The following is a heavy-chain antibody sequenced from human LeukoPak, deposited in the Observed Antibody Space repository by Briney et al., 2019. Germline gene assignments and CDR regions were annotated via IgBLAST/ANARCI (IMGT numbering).Heavy chain of an antibody. CDR2: ISNDGSTT. CDR1: GFTFSSYW. CDR3: ARDLGHAFDY. Sequence: PGGSLRLSCTASGFTFSSYWMHWVRQAPGKGQMWVSRISNDGSTTSYADSVKGRFTISRDNAKHTMYLQMNSLRAEDTAVYYCARDLGHAFDYWGQGTLVTVSS. J-gene: IGHJ4*02. D-gene: IGHD3/OR15-3a*01. V-gene: IGHV3-74*01.